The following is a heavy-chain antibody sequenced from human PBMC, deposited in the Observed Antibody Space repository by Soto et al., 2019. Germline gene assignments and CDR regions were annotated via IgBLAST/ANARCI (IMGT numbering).Heavy chain of an antibody. D-gene: IGHD6-13*01. Sequence: ASVQVSCKASGYPFTDYYMHWVRQAPGHGLEWMGWINANSGGTNYAQKFQGWVTMTSDTSISTAYMELSRLTSDDTAVYYCASGKQQQLDGALDYWGQGTLVTVSS. CDR3: ASGKQQQLDGALDY. CDR2: INANSGGT. V-gene: IGHV1-2*04. J-gene: IGHJ4*02. CDR1: GYPFTDYY.